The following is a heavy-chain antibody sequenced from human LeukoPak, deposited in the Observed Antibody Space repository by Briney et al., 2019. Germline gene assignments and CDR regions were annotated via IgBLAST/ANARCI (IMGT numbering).Heavy chain of an antibody. J-gene: IGHJ6*02. D-gene: IGHD2-2*01. CDR3: ARDRDIVVVPAAPPFYYYYGMDV. Sequence: PGGSLRLSCAASGFTFSDYYMSWVRQAPGKGREWVSYISRSGSTIYYADSVKGRFTISRDNAKNSLYLQMNSLRAEDTAVYYCARDRDIVVVPAAPPFYYYYGMDVWGQGTTVTVSS. V-gene: IGHV3-11*01. CDR2: ISRSGSTI. CDR1: GFTFSDYY.